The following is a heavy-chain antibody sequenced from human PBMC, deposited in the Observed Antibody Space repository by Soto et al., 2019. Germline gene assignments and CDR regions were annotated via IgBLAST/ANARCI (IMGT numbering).Heavy chain of an antibody. CDR1: GFTFSSYA. CDR3: AKVVGVAGTFYYYYGMDV. D-gene: IGHD6-19*01. V-gene: IGHV3-23*01. Sequence: PGGSLRLSCAASGFTFSSYAMSWVRQAPGKGLEWVSAISGSGGSTYYADSVKGRFTISRDNSKNTLYLQMNSLRAEDTAVYYCAKVVGVAGTFYYYYGMDVWGQGTTVTVSS. CDR2: ISGSGGST. J-gene: IGHJ6*02.